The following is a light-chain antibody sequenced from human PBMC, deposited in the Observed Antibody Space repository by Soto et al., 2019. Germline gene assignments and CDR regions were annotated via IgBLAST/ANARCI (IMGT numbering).Light chain of an antibody. CDR3: SSYTSGSTPYV. CDR1: SSDVGAYDY. J-gene: IGLJ1*01. Sequence: QSALTQPASVSGSPGQSITISCTGTSSDVGAYDYVSWYQQYPGKAPKLMIYDVTDRPSGVSDRFFGSKSGNTASLTISGPQAEDEADYYCSSYTSGSTPYVFGTGTKLTVL. CDR2: DVT. V-gene: IGLV2-14*03.